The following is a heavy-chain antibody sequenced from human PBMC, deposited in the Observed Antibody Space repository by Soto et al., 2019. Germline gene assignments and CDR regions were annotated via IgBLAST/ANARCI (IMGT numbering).Heavy chain of an antibody. D-gene: IGHD6-13*01. J-gene: IGHJ4*01. V-gene: IGHV3-33*01. Sequence: RRLSCAASGFTFSSYCMHWVRQAPGNGLEWVAVIWYDGSNKYYADSVKGRFTISRDNSKNTLYLQMNSLRAEDTAVYYRARVDSSSRYGRWGHGTLVNVSS. CDR2: IWYDGSNK. CDR3: ARVDSSSRYGR. CDR1: GFTFSSYC.